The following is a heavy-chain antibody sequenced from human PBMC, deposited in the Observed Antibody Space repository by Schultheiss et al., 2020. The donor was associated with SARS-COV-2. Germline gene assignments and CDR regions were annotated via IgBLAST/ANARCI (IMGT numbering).Heavy chain of an antibody. CDR3: ARWDGSGYYY. Sequence: GGSLRLSCAASRFTFSNHWMHWVRQAPGKGLVWVSRINSDGSTTTYADSVKGRFTISRDNAKNTLYLQMNSLRAEDTAVYYCARWDGSGYYYWGQGTLVTVSS. D-gene: IGHD3-22*01. V-gene: IGHV3-74*01. J-gene: IGHJ4*02. CDR2: INSDGSTT. CDR1: RFTFSNHW.